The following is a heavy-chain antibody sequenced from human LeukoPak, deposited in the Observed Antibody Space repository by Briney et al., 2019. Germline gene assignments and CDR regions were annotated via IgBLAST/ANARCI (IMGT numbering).Heavy chain of an antibody. Sequence: PGRSLRLSCAASGLTFDDYAMHWVRQAPGKGLEWVSGISWNSGRIVYADSVKGRFTISRDNAKNPLYLQMNSLRAEDTALYYCAKDMASSGPSAFDIWGQGTMVTVSS. V-gene: IGHV3-9*01. CDR3: AKDMASSGPSAFDI. J-gene: IGHJ3*02. D-gene: IGHD3-22*01. CDR1: GLTFDDYA. CDR2: ISWNSGRI.